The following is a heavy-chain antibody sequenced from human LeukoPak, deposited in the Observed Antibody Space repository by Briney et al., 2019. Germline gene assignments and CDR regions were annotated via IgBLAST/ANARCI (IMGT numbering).Heavy chain of an antibody. CDR3: AKEGTAQISTWYDY. CDR2: VSYEGKSQ. D-gene: IGHD6-13*01. J-gene: IGHJ4*02. V-gene: IGHV3-30*18. Sequence: PGGSLRLSCATPGFTFRNYGMHWVCQAPGKGLEWVAVVSYEGKSQYYADSVRGRFTISRDNSKNTLYLQMNSLRGEDAAVYYCAKEGTAQISTWYDYWAQGTVLTVSS. CDR1: GFTFRNYG.